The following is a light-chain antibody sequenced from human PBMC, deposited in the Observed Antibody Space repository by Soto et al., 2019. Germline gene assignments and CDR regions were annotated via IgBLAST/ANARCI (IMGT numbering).Light chain of an antibody. CDR3: LQYNQWPLT. CDR1: QSVRSK. CDR2: DTY. V-gene: IGKV3-15*01. Sequence: EIVLTQSPASLSVSPGERATLSCRASQSVRSKVAWYQQKPGQAPSLVIYDTYIRATGIPARFSGSGFGTEFTLTISSLQPEDFAVYYCLQYNQWPLTFGGGTKVDIK. J-gene: IGKJ4*01.